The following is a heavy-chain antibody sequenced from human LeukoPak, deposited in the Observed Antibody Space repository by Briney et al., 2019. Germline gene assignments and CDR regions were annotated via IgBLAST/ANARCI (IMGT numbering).Heavy chain of an antibody. D-gene: IGHD6-19*01. CDR1: GFTFSSYG. V-gene: IGHV3-64*01. J-gene: IGHJ4*02. CDR3: ARVGAVAGTSPFDS. CDR2: INSDGRT. Sequence: GGSLRLSCAASGFTFSSYGMQWIRQAPGKGLEYVSAINSDGRTSYANSVKGRFSISRDNSKNTLYLQMGSLRVEDMAMYYCARVGAVAGTSPFDSWGQGTLVTVSS.